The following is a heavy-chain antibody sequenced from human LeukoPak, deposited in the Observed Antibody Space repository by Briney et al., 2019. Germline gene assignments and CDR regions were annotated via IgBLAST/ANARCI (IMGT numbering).Heavy chain of an antibody. CDR2: ISSSSSYT. V-gene: IGHV3-11*06. CDR3: AKSWFGDSYGMDV. J-gene: IGHJ6*04. CDR1: GFTFSDYY. Sequence: PGGSLRLSCAASGFTFSDYYMSWIRQAPGKGLEWVSYISSSSSYTNYADSVKGRFTISRDNTKNSLYLQMNSLRAEDTAVYYCAKSWFGDSYGMDVWGKGTTVTVPS. D-gene: IGHD3-10*01.